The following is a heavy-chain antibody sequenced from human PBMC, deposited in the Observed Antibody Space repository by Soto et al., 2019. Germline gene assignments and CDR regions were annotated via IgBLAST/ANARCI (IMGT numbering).Heavy chain of an antibody. CDR1: GFTFHDYA. CDR2: ISSNSAII. CDR3: ARSYSSGWEFDY. V-gene: IGHV3-9*01. J-gene: IGHJ4*02. D-gene: IGHD6-19*01. Sequence: PGGSLRLSCAASGFTFHDYAMHWVRQVPGKGLEWVSGISSNSAIIYYADSVKGRFTISRDNAKNSLYLQMNSLRPEDTALYYCARSYSSGWEFDYWGQGTQVTVSS.